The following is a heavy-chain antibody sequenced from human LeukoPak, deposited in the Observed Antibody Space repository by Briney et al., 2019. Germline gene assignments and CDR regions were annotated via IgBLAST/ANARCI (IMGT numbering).Heavy chain of an antibody. CDR2: IYHSGST. CDR1: GGSISSGGYS. D-gene: IGHD5-24*01. J-gene: IGHJ4*02. CDR3: ARGGDGYNHPQNYFDY. V-gene: IGHV4-30-2*01. Sequence: PSETLSLTCAVSGGSISSGGYSWSWIRQPPGKGLEWIGYIYHSGSTYYNPSLKSRVTISVDRSKNQFSLKLSSVTAADTAVYYCARGGDGYNHPQNYFDYWGQGTLVTVSS.